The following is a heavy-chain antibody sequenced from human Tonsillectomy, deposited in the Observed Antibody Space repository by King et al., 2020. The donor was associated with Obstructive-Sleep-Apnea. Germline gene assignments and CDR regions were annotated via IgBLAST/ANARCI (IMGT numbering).Heavy chain of an antibody. J-gene: IGHJ5*02. Sequence: VQLVESGGGVVQPGRSLRLSCAASGFTFSNNYMHWVRQPPGKGLEWVAVMSYEGTYKYYADSVKGRFTISRDNSKNTLYLQMNSLRAEETAVYYCAKAQGGRFGEFPSNWFDPWGQGTLVTVSS. CDR3: AKAQGGRFGEFPSNWFDP. CDR1: GFTFSNNY. D-gene: IGHD3-10*01. V-gene: IGHV3-30*18. CDR2: MSYEGTYK.